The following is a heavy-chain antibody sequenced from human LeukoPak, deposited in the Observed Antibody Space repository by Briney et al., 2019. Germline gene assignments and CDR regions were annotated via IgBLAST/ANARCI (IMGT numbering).Heavy chain of an antibody. CDR1: GFSVSSKY. CDR3: ASGYCSSTSCYVHHYGMDV. D-gene: IGHD2-2*03. Sequence: GGSLRLSCAASGFSVSSKYMSWVRQAPGKGLEWVTVIYSGGSTYYADSVKGRFTISRDNSKNTLYLQMNSLRAEDTAVYFCASGYCSSTSCYVHHYGMDVWGQGTTVTVSS. CDR2: IYSGGST. J-gene: IGHJ6*02. V-gene: IGHV3-53*01.